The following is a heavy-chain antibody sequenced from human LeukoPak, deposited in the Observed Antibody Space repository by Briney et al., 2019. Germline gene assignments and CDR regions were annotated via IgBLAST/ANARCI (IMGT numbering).Heavy chain of an antibody. D-gene: IGHD1-26*01. CDR1: GGSISSSSYY. Sequence: SETLSLTCTVSGGSISSSSYYWGWIRQPPGKGLEWIGSIYYSGSTYYNPSLKSRVTISVDTSKNQFSLKLSSVTAADTAVYYCARRRGSNIGTFDYWGQGTLVTVSS. V-gene: IGHV4-39*07. CDR2: IYYSGST. J-gene: IGHJ4*02. CDR3: ARRRGSNIGTFDY.